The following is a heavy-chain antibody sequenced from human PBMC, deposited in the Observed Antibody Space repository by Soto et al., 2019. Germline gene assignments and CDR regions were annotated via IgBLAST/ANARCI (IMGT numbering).Heavy chain of an antibody. CDR3: ARGRIAVAVSELDY. CDR2: INSDGSST. D-gene: IGHD6-19*01. CDR1: GFTFSRYW. J-gene: IGHJ4*02. V-gene: IGHV3-74*01. Sequence: EVQLVESGGGLVQPGGSLRLSCAASGFTFSRYWMHWVRQAPGQGLVWVSRINSDGSSTSYADSVKGRFTISRDNAKNTLYLQMNSLRAEDTAVYYCARGRIAVAVSELDYWGQGTLVTVSS.